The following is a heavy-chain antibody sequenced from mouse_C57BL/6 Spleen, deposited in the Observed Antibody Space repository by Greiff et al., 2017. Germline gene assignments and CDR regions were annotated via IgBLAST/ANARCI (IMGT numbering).Heavy chain of an antibody. D-gene: IGHD2-1*01. CDR2: IYPGDGDT. V-gene: IGHV1-82*01. J-gene: IGHJ3*01. CDR3: ATPAYGNAWFAY. CDR1: GYAFSSSW. Sequence: QVQLQQSGPELVKPGASVKISCKASGYAFSSSWMNWVKQRPGKGLEWIGRIYPGDGDTNYNGKFKGKATLTADKSSSTAYMQLSSLTSEDSAVCFCATPAYGNAWFAYWGQGTLVTVSA.